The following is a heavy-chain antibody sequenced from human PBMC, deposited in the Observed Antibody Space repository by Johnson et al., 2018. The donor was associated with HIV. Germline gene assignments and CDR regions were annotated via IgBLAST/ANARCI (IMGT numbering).Heavy chain of an antibody. D-gene: IGHD6-13*01. V-gene: IGHV3-30*04. CDR3: ANIPCRSSPHAFDI. CDR2: ISYDGSNK. Sequence: QVQLVESGGGVVQPGRSLRLSCAASGFTFSSYAMHWVRQAPGKGLEWVAVISYDGSNKYYADSVKGRFTISRDNSKNTLYLQMNSLKAEDTAVYYCANIPCRSSPHAFDIWGQGTMVTVSS. J-gene: IGHJ3*02. CDR1: GFTFSSYA.